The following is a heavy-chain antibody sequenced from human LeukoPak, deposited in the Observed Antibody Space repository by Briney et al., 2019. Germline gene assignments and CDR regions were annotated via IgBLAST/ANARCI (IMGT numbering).Heavy chain of an antibody. CDR2: INPNSGGT. V-gene: IGHV1-2*06. Sequence: ASVKVSCKASGYTFTGYYMHWVRQAPGQGLEWMGRINPNSGGTNYAQKFQGRVTMTRDTSISTAYMELSRLRSDDTAVYYCARDRFEIGPDFDYWGQETLVTVSS. CDR3: ARDRFEIGPDFDY. CDR1: GYTFTGYY. D-gene: IGHD3-10*01. J-gene: IGHJ4*02.